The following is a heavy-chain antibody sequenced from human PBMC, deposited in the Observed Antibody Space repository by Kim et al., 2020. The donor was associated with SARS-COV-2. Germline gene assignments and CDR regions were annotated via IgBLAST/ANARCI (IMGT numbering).Heavy chain of an antibody. CDR2: INHSGST. D-gene: IGHD6-19*01. CDR3: ARGRGGITSGWYWSGIYYGMVV. Sequence: SETLSLTCAVYGGSFSGYYWSWIRQPPGKGLEWIGEINHSGSTNYNPSLKSRVTISVDTSKNQFSLKLSSVTAADTAVYYCARGRGGITSGWYWSGIYYGMVVWGQGTPVTVSS. V-gene: IGHV4-34*01. CDR1: GGSFSGYY. J-gene: IGHJ6*02.